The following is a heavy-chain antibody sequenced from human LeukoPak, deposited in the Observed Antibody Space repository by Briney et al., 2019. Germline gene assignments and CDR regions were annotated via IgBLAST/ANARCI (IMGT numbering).Heavy chain of an antibody. V-gene: IGHV4-59*01. CDR3: ARGHSLRYFDWLPYPDAFDI. J-gene: IGHJ3*02. CDR1: GGSISSYY. Sequence: SETLSLTCTVSGGSISSYYWSWIRQPPGKGLEWIGYIYYSGSTNYNPSLKSRVTISVDTSKNQFSLKLSSVTAADTAVYYCARGHSLRYFDWLPYPDAFDIWGQGTMVTVSS. CDR2: IYYSGST. D-gene: IGHD3-9*01.